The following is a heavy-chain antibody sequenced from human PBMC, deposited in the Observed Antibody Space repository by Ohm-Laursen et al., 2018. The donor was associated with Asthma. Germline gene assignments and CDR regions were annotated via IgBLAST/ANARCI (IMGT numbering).Heavy chain of an antibody. CDR2: VTKEGSYK. V-gene: IGHV3-30*03. J-gene: IGHJ2*01. CDR3: ARPQAGRADRHFDL. CDR1: GFNFSNFV. D-gene: IGHD6-19*01. Sequence: SLRLSCAASGFNFSNFVMHWVRQAPGKGLELLASVTKEGSYKYYADSVRGRFAISRDNSKSTIYLQMYRLRAEDTAVYYCARPQAGRADRHFDLWGRGTLVTVSS.